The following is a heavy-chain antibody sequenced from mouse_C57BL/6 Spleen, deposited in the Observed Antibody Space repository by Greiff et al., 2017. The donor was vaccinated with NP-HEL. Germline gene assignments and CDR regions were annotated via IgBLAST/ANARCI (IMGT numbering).Heavy chain of an antibody. Sequence: QVQLQQSGAELVKPGASVKLSCKASGYTFTSYWMHWVKQRPGRGLEWIGRIDPNSGGTKYNEKFKSKATLTVDKPSSTAYMQLSSLTSEDSAVYYCATYYYGSSFYAMDYWGQGTSVTVSS. CDR2: IDPNSGGT. CDR1: GYTFTSYW. D-gene: IGHD1-1*01. V-gene: IGHV1-72*01. J-gene: IGHJ4*01. CDR3: ATYYYGSSFYAMDY.